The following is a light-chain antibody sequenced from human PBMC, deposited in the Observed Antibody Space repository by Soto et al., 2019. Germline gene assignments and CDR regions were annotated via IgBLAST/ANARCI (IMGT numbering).Light chain of an antibody. CDR1: TSDIGGYKY. V-gene: IGLV2-11*01. CDR3: CSYARTTHV. CDR2: DVT. J-gene: IGLJ1*01. Sequence: QSALTQPPSVSGSPGQSVTISCTGNTSDIGGYKYVSWYQQLPGKAPKLMIFDVTNRPSGVPDRFSGSNSGNTASLTISGLHAEDEAIYYCCSYARTTHVFGTGTKLTVL.